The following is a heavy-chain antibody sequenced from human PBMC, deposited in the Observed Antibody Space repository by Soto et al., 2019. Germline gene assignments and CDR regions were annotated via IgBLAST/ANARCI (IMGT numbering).Heavy chain of an antibody. Sequence: ASVKVSCKVSGYTLTELSMHWVRQAPGKGLEGMGGFDPEDGETIYAQKFQGRVTMTEDTSTDTAYMELSSLRSEDTAVYYCSTVSTYYFGMDVWGQGTTVTVSS. V-gene: IGHV1-24*01. J-gene: IGHJ6*02. CDR2: FDPEDGET. CDR1: GYTLTELS. CDR3: STVSTYYFGMDV.